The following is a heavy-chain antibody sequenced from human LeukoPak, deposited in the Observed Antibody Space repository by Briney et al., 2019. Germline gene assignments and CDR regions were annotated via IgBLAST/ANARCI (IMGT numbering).Heavy chain of an antibody. CDR2: ISYDGSNK. CDR1: KVTFSSYE. J-gene: IGHJ4*02. D-gene: IGHD5-24*01. Sequence: PGGSLRLSCAASKVTFSSYEMNWVRQAPGKGLEWVAVISYDGSNKYYADSVKGRFTISRDNSKNTLYLQMNSLRAEDTAVYYCARDREWLQYYFDYWGQGTLVTVSS. V-gene: IGHV3-30*04. CDR3: ARDREWLQYYFDY.